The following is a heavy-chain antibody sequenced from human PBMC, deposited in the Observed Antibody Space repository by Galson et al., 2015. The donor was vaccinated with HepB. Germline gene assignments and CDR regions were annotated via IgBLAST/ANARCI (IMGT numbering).Heavy chain of an antibody. CDR3: ARDASEWSRDY. V-gene: IGHV3-21*01. CDR1: GFTFRTSG. CDR2: IGYRETYK. J-gene: IGHJ4*02. Sequence: SLRLSCAASGFTFRTSGMTWVRQAPGQGLEWVAVIGYRETYKHYADSVKGRFAISRDNAKNLVYLQMNSLRVEDTAVYYCARDASEWSRDYWGQGTLVAVSS. D-gene: IGHD3-3*01.